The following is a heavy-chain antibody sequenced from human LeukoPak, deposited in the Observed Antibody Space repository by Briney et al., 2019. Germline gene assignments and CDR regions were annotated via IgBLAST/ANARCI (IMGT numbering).Heavy chain of an antibody. D-gene: IGHD6-13*01. Sequence: SETLSLTCTVSGGSISSYYWSWIRQPPGKGLEWIGYMYYSGSTNYNPSLKSRVTISLDTSNNQFSLKLASVTAADTAVYYCARAHSSSWYMDYWGQGTLVTVSS. J-gene: IGHJ4*02. CDR1: GGSISSYY. CDR3: ARAHSSSWYMDY. V-gene: IGHV4-59*01. CDR2: MYYSGST.